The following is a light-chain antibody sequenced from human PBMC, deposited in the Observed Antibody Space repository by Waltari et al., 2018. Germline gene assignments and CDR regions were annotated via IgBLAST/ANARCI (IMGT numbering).Light chain of an antibody. V-gene: IGLV1-47*01. Sequence: QSVLTQPPSASGTPGQRVTISCSGSRSNIGSNYVYWYQQLPGTAPKLLIYRNNRRAAGVPYRFSGARSGTSAALAISGLRSEDEADYYCAAWDDSRSGRVFGGGTKVTVL. CDR2: RNN. J-gene: IGLJ3*02. CDR1: RSNIGSNY. CDR3: AAWDDSRSGRV.